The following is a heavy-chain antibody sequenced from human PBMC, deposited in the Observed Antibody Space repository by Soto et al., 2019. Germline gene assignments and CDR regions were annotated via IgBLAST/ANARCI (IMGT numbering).Heavy chain of an antibody. D-gene: IGHD4-17*01. J-gene: IGHJ3*01. Sequence: EVQLLESGGGLVQPGGSLRLSCAASGFSFSNYAMSWVRQAPGKGLEWVSTISGSDGNTYYADSVKGRFTVSRDNSKNTLYLQMNSLRAEDTAVYYCATDLYGDYDFDVWGQATMVTVSS. CDR2: ISGSDGNT. V-gene: IGHV3-23*01. CDR3: ATDLYGDYDFDV. CDR1: GFSFSNYA.